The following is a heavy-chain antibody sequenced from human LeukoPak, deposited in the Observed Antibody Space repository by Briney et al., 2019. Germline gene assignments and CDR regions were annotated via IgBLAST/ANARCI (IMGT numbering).Heavy chain of an antibody. CDR3: ARLGIAATGPAV. J-gene: IGHJ3*01. D-gene: IGHD6-13*01. CDR2: IYYSGNT. Sequence: SETLSLTCTVSGGSISSYYWSWIRQPPGKGLEWIASIYYSGNTYYNPSLKSRVTISVDTSRNQFSLKLSSVTAADTAVYYCARLGIAATGPAVWGQGTMVSVSS. CDR1: GGSISSYY. V-gene: IGHV4-39*01.